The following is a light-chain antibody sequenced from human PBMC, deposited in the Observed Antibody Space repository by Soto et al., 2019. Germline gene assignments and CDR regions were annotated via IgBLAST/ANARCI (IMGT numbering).Light chain of an antibody. J-gene: IGLJ3*02. Sequence: QSVLTQPPSVSAAPRQRVTISCSGSGSNIGNNAVNWYQQVPGKAPKLLIHFDDRVASGISDRFSGSKSGTSASLAISGLQSEDEADYYCAAWDDSLNGPVFGGGTKVTVL. V-gene: IGLV1-36*01. CDR2: FDD. CDR1: GSNIGNNA. CDR3: AAWDDSLNGPV.